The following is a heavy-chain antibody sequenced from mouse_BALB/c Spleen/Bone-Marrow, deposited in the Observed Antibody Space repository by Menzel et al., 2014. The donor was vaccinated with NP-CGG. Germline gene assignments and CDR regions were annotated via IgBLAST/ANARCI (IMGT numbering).Heavy chain of an antibody. CDR2: INPNNGGT. D-gene: IGHD1-2*01. CDR1: GYTFTEYT. J-gene: IGHJ1*01. Sequence: VQLKQSGPELVKPGASVKISCKTSGYTFTEYTMHWVKQSHGKSLEWSGGINPNNGGTSYNQKFKAKATLTVDKSSSTVYMELRSLTSEDSAVYFCAGGAYYGYGNWYFDVWGAGTTVTVSS. CDR3: AGGAYYGYGNWYFDV. V-gene: IGHV1-18*01.